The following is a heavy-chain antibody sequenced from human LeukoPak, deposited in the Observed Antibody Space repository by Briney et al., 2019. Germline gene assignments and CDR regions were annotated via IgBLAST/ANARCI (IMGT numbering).Heavy chain of an antibody. Sequence: GESLKISCKGLGYSFSNYWIAWVRQMPGKGLEWMGIIYPGDSDTRYSPSFQGQVTISADKSITTAYLQWNSLKASDTAMYYCARRGSGYDINWFDPWGQGTLVTVSS. V-gene: IGHV5-51*01. CDR2: IYPGDSDT. CDR3: ARRGSGYDINWFDP. J-gene: IGHJ5*02. CDR1: GYSFSNYW. D-gene: IGHD5-12*01.